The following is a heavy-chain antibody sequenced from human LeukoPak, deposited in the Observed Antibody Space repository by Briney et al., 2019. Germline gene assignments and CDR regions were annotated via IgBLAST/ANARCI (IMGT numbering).Heavy chain of an antibody. CDR3: ARVPTVSTLDY. D-gene: IGHD4-17*01. J-gene: IGHJ4*02. Sequence: SETLSLTCTVSGGSISSSSYYWGWIRQPPGKGLEWIGSLYYRGSSYYNPSLKSRVTISVDTSKNQFSLKLSSVTAADTAVYYCARVPTVSTLDYWGQGTLVTVSS. V-gene: IGHV4-39*01. CDR1: GGSISSSSYY. CDR2: LYYRGSS.